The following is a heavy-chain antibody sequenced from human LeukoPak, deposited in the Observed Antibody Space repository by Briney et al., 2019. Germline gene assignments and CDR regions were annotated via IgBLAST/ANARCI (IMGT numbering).Heavy chain of an antibody. Sequence: ASVKVSCKASGYTFTRYYMHWVRQAPGQGLEWMGWINPKRGGTNYAQKFQGRVTMTRDTSISTAYMELSRLRSDDTAGYYWARVVHCSITSRNWFDPWGQGTLVTVSS. V-gene: IGHV1-2*02. CDR1: GYTFTRYY. J-gene: IGHJ5*02. CDR3: ARVVHCSITSRNWFDP. CDR2: INPKRGGT. D-gene: IGHD2-2*01.